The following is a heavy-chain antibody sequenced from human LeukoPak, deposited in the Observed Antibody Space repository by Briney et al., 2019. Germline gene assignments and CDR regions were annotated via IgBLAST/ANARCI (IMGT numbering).Heavy chain of an antibody. CDR2: INAGNGNT. Sequence: ASVKVSCKASGYTFTSYAMHWVRQAPGQRLEWMGWINAGNGNTKYSQEFQGRVTITRDTSASTAYMELSSPRSEDMAVYYCAREGWSGTGFDYWGQGTLVTVSS. V-gene: IGHV1-3*03. D-gene: IGHD3/OR15-3a*01. CDR3: AREGWSGTGFDY. CDR1: GYTFTSYA. J-gene: IGHJ4*02.